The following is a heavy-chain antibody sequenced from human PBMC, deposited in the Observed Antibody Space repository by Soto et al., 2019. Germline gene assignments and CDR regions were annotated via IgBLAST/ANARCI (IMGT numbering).Heavy chain of an antibody. V-gene: IGHV4-4*02. J-gene: IGHJ4*02. CDR3: ARRIALSGTAGAPGD. CDR2: IYQTGTT. Sequence: QVLLQESGPGLVKPSGTLSLTCGVSRGSVSSNNWWTWVRQPPGKGLEWIGEIYQTGTTNYNPSLQSQVTISLDKSNNHFSLKLNSVTAADTAVYYCARRIALSGTAGAPGDWGQGTLVIVSS. D-gene: IGHD6-19*01. CDR1: RGSVSSNNW.